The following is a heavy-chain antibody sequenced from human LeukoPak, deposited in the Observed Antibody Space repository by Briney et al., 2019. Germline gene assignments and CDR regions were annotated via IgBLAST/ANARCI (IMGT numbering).Heavy chain of an antibody. J-gene: IGHJ6*03. Sequence: GGSLRLSCAASGFTFNNYAMTWVRQASGKGLEWVSAISRSGGSTYYADSVKGRFTISRDNSKNTLYLQMNSLRSDDTAVYYCARVLGFSSGYMDVWGKGTTVTISS. CDR2: ISRSGGST. V-gene: IGHV3-23*01. CDR3: ARVLGFSSGYMDV. D-gene: IGHD6-19*01. CDR1: GFTFNNYA.